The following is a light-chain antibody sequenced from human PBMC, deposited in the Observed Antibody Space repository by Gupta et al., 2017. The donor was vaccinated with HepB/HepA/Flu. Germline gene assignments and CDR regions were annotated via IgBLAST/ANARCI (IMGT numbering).Light chain of an antibody. Sequence: EIVLTQSPGTLSLSPGERATLSCRAGQSVNSSYLAWYQQKPGQAPRLLIYGASSRATGIPDRFSGSGSGTDFTLTISRLEPEDFAVYYCQRDGSSSWTFGQGTKVEIK. CDR2: GAS. CDR1: QSVNSSY. V-gene: IGKV3-20*01. J-gene: IGKJ1*01. CDR3: QRDGSSSWT.